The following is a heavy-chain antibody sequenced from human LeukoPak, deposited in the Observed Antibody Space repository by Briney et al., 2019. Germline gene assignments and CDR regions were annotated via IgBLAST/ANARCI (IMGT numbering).Heavy chain of an antibody. V-gene: IGHV4-59*01. Sequence: SETLSLTCTVSGGSISSYYWSWIRQPPGKGLEWIGYIYYSGSTNCNPSLKSRVTISVDTSKNQFSLKLSSVTAADTAVYYCARDRCSSTSCIYNWFDPWGQGTLVTVSS. CDR2: IYYSGST. D-gene: IGHD2-2*01. J-gene: IGHJ5*02. CDR1: GGSISSYY. CDR3: ARDRCSSTSCIYNWFDP.